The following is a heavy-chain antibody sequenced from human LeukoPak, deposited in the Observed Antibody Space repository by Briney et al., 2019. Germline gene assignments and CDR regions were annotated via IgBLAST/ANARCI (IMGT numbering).Heavy chain of an antibody. CDR3: ARDRGGSSSWYYFDY. Sequence: GASVKVSCKASGGTFSSYAISWVRQAPGQGLEWMGRIIPILGIANYAQKFQGRVTITADKSTSTAYMELSSLRSEDTAVYYCARDRGGSSSWYYFDYWGQGTLVTVSS. V-gene: IGHV1-69*04. CDR1: GGTFSSYA. CDR2: IIPILGIA. J-gene: IGHJ4*02. D-gene: IGHD6-13*01.